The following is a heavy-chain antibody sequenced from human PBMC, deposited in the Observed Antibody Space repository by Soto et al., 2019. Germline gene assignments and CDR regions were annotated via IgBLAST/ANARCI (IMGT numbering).Heavy chain of an antibody. CDR3: ARGQEGVVATH. CDR2: IKGDGST. D-gene: IGHD5-12*01. V-gene: IGHV4-34*01. CDR1: GGSLSHYY. J-gene: IGHJ4*02. Sequence: QVQLQQWGAGLLKPSETLSLNCAVNGGSLSHYYWSWIHQPPRKGLEWIGEIKGDGSTNYSPSLKSRATISSDTSNNQFSLRLYAVTAADTGVYYCARGQEGVVATHWDQGTLVTVSS.